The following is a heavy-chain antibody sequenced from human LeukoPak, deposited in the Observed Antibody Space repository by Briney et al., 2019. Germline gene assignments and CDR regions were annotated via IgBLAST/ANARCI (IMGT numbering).Heavy chain of an antibody. Sequence: GGSLRLSCAASGFTFSSYAMSWVGQAPGKGLEWVSGISGSGDNTYYADSVKGRFTIFRDNSKNTLYVQVNSLGTEDTAAYYCAKGSYYDSSGSFYFDYWGQGTLVTVSS. CDR3: AKGSYYDSSGSFYFDY. V-gene: IGHV3-23*01. J-gene: IGHJ4*02. CDR2: ISGSGDNT. D-gene: IGHD3-22*01. CDR1: GFTFSSYA.